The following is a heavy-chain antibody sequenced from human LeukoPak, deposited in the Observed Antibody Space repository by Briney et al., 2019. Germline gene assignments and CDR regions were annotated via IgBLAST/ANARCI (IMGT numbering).Heavy chain of an antibody. CDR2: ISTGGSTI. J-gene: IGHJ4*02. CDR3: VRRYCSSTSCTFDY. D-gene: IGHD2-2*01. Sequence: GGSLRLSCAGSGFTFSNYEMNWVRQAPGKGLEWLSYISTGGSTIHHADSVKGRFTISRDNANNSLYLQMNSLRPEDTALYYCVRRYCSSTSCTFDYWGQGTLVTVSS. CDR1: GFTFSNYE. V-gene: IGHV3-48*03.